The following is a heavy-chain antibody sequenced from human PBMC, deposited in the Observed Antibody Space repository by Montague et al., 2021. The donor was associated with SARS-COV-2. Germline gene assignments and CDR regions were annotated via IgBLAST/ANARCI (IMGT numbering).Heavy chain of an antibody. D-gene: IGHD3-22*01. V-gene: IGHV4-39*01. Sequence: SETLSLTCTVSGGSIGSSSYYWGWIRQPPGKGLEWIGSIYYSGSTYYNPSLKSRVTISVDTSKNQFSLKLSSVTAADTAVYYCARRPLTTMILVVITQPRRYFDLWGRGTLVTVSS. CDR3: ARRPLTTMILVVITQPRRYFDL. CDR1: GGSIGSSSYY. CDR2: IYYSGST. J-gene: IGHJ2*01.